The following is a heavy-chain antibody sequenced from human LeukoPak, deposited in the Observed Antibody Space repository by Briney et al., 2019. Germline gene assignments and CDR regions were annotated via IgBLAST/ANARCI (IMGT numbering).Heavy chain of an antibody. Sequence: PSETLSLTCTVSGGSISNDGYYWSWIRQLPGKGLEWIGYIYYNGHTYYNPSLKSRVVISVDTSKNQFSLKLNSVTAADTAVYYCARHYGPWGQGTLVTVSS. V-gene: IGHV4-30-4*08. CDR1: GGSISNDGYY. D-gene: IGHD3-16*01. J-gene: IGHJ5*02. CDR3: ARHYGP. CDR2: IYYNGHT.